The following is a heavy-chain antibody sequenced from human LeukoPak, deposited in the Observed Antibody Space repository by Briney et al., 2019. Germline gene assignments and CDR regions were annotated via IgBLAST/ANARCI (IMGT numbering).Heavy chain of an antibody. J-gene: IGHJ6*02. V-gene: IGHV1-69*05. D-gene: IGHD2-2*01. CDR3: ARGTGVPAAIRPSSLRYYYGMDV. Sequence: ASVKVSCKASGGTFSSYAISWVRQAPGQGLEWMGGIIPIFGTANYAQKFQGRVTMTRNTSISTAYMELSSLRSEDTAVYYCARGTGVPAAIRPSSLRYYYGMDVWGQGTTVTVSS. CDR2: IIPIFGTA. CDR1: GGTFSSYA.